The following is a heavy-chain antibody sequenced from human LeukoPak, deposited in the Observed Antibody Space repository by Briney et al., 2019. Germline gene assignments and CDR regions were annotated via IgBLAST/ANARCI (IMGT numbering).Heavy chain of an antibody. CDR3: AREERYYYDSSGYYSAFDY. CDR1: GFTVSSNY. CDR2: IYSGGST. Sequence: GGSLRLSCAACGFTVSSNYMSWVRQAPGKGLEWVSVIYSGGSTYYADSVKGRFTISRDNSKNTLYLQMNSLRAEDTAVYYCAREERYYYDSSGYYSAFDYWGQGTLVTVSS. D-gene: IGHD3-22*01. J-gene: IGHJ4*02. V-gene: IGHV3-66*01.